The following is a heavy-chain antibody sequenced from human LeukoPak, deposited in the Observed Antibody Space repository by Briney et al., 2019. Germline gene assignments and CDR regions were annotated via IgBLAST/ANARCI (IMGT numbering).Heavy chain of an antibody. CDR3: AREPWYYDSSGYYGRGYYFDY. CDR2: IYTSGGT. CDR1: GYSISSGYY. Sequence: SETLSLTCTVSGYSISSGYYWGWIRQPPGKGLEWIGYIYTSGGTNYIPSLKGRVTISIDTSKNQFSLKLSSVTAADTAVYYCAREPWYYDSSGYYGRGYYFDYWGQGTLVTVSS. V-gene: IGHV4-38-2*02. D-gene: IGHD3-22*01. J-gene: IGHJ4*02.